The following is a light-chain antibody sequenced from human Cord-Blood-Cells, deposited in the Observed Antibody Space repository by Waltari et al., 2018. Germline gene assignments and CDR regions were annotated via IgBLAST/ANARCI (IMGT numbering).Light chain of an antibody. Sequence: SSELTQDPAVSVALGQTVRITCQGDSRRRYYARWYQHRPGQAPVLVIYGKNNRPSGIPDRFSGSSSGNTASLTITGAQAEDEADYYCSSRDSSGNHVVFGGGTKLTVL. CDR1: SRRRYY. J-gene: IGLJ2*01. V-gene: IGLV3-19*01. CDR2: GKN. CDR3: SSRDSSGNHVV.